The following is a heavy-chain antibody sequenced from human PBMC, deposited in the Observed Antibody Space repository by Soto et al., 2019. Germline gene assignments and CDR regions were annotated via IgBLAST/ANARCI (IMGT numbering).Heavy chain of an antibody. Sequence: VKGYCKTAGETFSRDAGSWGRKAHGQGLEWMGGIIPIFGTANYAQKFQGRVTITADESTSTAYMELSSLRSEDTAVYYCASTYCSSTSCFEHYYYYGMDVWGQGTTVTVSS. CDR2: IIPIFGTA. CDR1: GETFSRDA. D-gene: IGHD2-2*01. J-gene: IGHJ6*02. CDR3: ASTYCSSTSCFEHYYYYGMDV. V-gene: IGHV1-69*13.